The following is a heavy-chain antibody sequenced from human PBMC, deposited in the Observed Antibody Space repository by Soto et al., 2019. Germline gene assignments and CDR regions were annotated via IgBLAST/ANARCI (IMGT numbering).Heavy chain of an antibody. V-gene: IGHV3-23*01. D-gene: IGHD3-10*01. J-gene: IGHJ4*02. Sequence: EVQLLESGGGLVQPGGSLRLSCAASGFTFSSYAISWVRQAPGKGLEWVSAISGTGGSTYYADAVKGRFTISRDNSKDTLYLQMNSLRAEDTAVYYCAKGTMIRGDFDYWGQGTLVNVSS. CDR1: GFTFSSYA. CDR3: AKGTMIRGDFDY. CDR2: ISGTGGST.